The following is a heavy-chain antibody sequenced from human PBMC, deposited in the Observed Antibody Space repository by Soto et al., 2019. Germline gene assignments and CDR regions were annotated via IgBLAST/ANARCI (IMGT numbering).Heavy chain of an antibody. Sequence: QVQLVESGGGVVQPGRSLRLSCAASGFTFSSYAMHWVRQAPGKGLEWVAVISYDGSNKYYADSVKGRFTISRDNSKNTLYLQMNSLRAEDTAVYYCARELGGSCYDYERYGMDVWGQGTTVTVSS. J-gene: IGHJ6*02. CDR3: ARELGGSCYDYERYGMDV. D-gene: IGHD5-12*01. V-gene: IGHV3-30-3*01. CDR2: ISYDGSNK. CDR1: GFTFSSYA.